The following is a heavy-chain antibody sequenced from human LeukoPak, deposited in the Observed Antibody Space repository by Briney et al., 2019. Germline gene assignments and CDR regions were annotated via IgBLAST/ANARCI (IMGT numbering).Heavy chain of an antibody. J-gene: IGHJ4*02. CDR1: GYTFTRST. V-gene: IGHV1-3*01. CDR2: MNAASGKT. D-gene: IGHD5-12*01. Sequence: ASVKVSCKVSGYTFTRSTVHWVRQAPGQRLEWMGWMNAASGKTGYSQEFQGRVTITRDTSASTAYMEMSTLRSEDTAVYYCVASLAVSSDYIHYWGQGTLVTVSS. CDR3: VASLAVSSDYIHY.